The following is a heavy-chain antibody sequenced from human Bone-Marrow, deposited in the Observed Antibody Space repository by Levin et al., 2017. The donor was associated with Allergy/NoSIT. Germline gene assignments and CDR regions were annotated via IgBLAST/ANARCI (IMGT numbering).Heavy chain of an antibody. D-gene: IGHD3-22*01. V-gene: IGHV3-33*01. CDR1: GFTFSSYG. Sequence: LSLTCAASGFTFSSYGMHWVRQAPGKGLEWVAVIWYDGSNKYYADSVKGRFTISRDNSKNTLYLQMNSLRAEDTAVYYCATSDYDSSGYYSRLGYWGQGTLVTVSS. CDR2: IWYDGSNK. CDR3: ATSDYDSSGYYSRLGY. J-gene: IGHJ4*02.